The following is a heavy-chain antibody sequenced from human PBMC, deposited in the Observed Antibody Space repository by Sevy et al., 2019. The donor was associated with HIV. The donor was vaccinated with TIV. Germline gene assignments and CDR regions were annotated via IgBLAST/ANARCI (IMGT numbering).Heavy chain of an antibody. CDR1: GFTFSSYA. D-gene: IGHD1-26*01. CDR3: ARDCNRWELLTDY. J-gene: IGHJ4*02. V-gene: IGHV3-30-3*01. Sequence: GGSLRLSCAASGFTFSSYAMHWVRQAPGKGLEWVAVISYDGSNKYYADSVKGRFTISRDNSKNTLYLQMNSLRAEDTAVYYCARDCNRWELLTDYWGQGTLVTVSS. CDR2: ISYDGSNK.